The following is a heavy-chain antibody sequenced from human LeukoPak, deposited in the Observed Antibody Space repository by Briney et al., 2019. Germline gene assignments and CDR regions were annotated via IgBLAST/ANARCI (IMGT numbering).Heavy chain of an antibody. CDR3: ARARTRYYYDSSGYLDY. CDR2: INHSGST. J-gene: IGHJ4*02. V-gene: IGHV4-34*01. Sequence: SETLSLTCAVYGGSFSGYYWSWIRHPPGKGLEWIGEINHSGSTTYNPSLKSRVTISVDTSKNQFSLKLSSVTAADTAVYYCARARTRYYYDSSGYLDYWGQGTLVTVSS. D-gene: IGHD3-22*01. CDR1: GGSFSGYY.